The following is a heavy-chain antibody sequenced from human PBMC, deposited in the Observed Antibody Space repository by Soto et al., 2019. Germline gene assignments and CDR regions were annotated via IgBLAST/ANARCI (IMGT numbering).Heavy chain of an antibody. D-gene: IGHD1-20*01. CDR2: INPSGGST. CDR3: ARNVNSGLDY. CDR1: GYTFTSYY. J-gene: IGHJ4*02. V-gene: IGHV1-46*01. Sequence: QVQLVQSGADVKKPGASVKVSCKASGYTFTSYYIHWVRQAPGQGLEWMGFINPSGGSTSYAQKCQCRVTMTRDTSTSTVYMELSSLRSEDTAMYYCARNVNSGLDYWGQGTLVTVSS.